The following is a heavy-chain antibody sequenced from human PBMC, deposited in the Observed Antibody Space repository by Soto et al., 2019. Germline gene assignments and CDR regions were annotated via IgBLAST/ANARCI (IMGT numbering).Heavy chain of an antibody. V-gene: IGHV3-23*01. D-gene: IGHD4-4*01. CDR3: AKGSIEYSASVEN. CDR1: GFSFSSYA. CDR2: ISARGGSS. Sequence: DVQLLESGGGLVQPGGSLRLSCAASGFSFSSYAMVWFRQAPGKGLEWVSVISARGGSSYFADSVKGRFTISRDYYQDVLSLAMHSLSAEDTAIYFCAKGSIEYSASVENWGQGTMGLVSS. J-gene: IGHJ4*02.